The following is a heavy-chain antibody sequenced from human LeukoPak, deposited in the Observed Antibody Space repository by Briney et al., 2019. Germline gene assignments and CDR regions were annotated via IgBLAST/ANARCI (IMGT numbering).Heavy chain of an antibody. Sequence: ASVKVSCKASGYTFTSYYMHWVRQAPGERLEWMGLINPTGGSTSYAQKFQGRVTMTRDTSTSTAYMELSSLRSEDTAVYYCAIRGYSYGQVQASLGDYWGQGTLVTVSS. CDR2: INPTGGST. D-gene: IGHD5-18*01. CDR1: GYTFTSYY. J-gene: IGHJ4*02. CDR3: AIRGYSYGQVQASLGDY. V-gene: IGHV1-46*01.